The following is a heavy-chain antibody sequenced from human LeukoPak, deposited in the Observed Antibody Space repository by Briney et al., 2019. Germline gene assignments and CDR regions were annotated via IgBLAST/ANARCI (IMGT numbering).Heavy chain of an antibody. Sequence: ASVKVSCKNSGYIFTGYYMHWVRQAPGQGLEWMGWMNPNSGGTKYAQKFQGRVAMTRDRSINTAYVELSNLTSDDTALYYCARSQSGCDPHFDYWGQGTLVTVSS. V-gene: IGHV1-2*02. CDR3: ARSQSGCDPHFDY. J-gene: IGHJ4*02. CDR1: GYIFTGYY. CDR2: MNPNSGGT. D-gene: IGHD1-26*01.